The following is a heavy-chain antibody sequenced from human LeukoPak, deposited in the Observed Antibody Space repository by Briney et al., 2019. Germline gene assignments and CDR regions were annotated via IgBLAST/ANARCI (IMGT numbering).Heavy chain of an antibody. CDR3: ATYTQSGAQGISDY. CDR1: GYTFTNFY. D-gene: IGHD3-10*01. CDR2: IHPSDGDT. Sequence: GASVKVSCKASGYTFTNFYMHWVRQAPGQGLEWMGLIHPSDGDTKYAQEFQDRVTMTRGTSTSTVYMELSSLRFEDTAVYYCATYTQSGAQGISDYWGQGTLVTVSS. V-gene: IGHV1-46*01. J-gene: IGHJ4*02.